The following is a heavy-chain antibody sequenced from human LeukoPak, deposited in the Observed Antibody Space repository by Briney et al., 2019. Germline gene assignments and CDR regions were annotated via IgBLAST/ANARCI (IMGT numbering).Heavy chain of an antibody. CDR1: GYTFTSYW. Sequence: GESLKISCKGSGYTFTSYWITWVRQKPGKGLEWMGKIDPNDGYTQYSPSFEGHVSFSADKSNSTAYLQWSSLKASDTAMYYCARQIYYFDSGGQGWFDPWGQGTLVAVSS. J-gene: IGHJ5*02. CDR3: ARQIYYFDSGGQGWFDP. CDR2: IDPNDGYT. D-gene: IGHD3-22*01. V-gene: IGHV5-10-1*01.